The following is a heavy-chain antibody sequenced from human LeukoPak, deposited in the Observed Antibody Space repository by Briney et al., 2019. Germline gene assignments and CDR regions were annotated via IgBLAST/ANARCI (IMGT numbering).Heavy chain of an antibody. V-gene: IGHV3-15*01. Sequence: PGGSLRLSCAASGFTFSNAWISWVRQAPGKGLEWVGRIKSKTDGGTTDYAAPVKSRFTISRDDSKNTLYLQMNSLKTEDTAVYYCTTDPYYYDSSGSPVRNYWGQGTLVTVSS. CDR2: IKSKTDGGTT. CDR1: GFTFSNAW. D-gene: IGHD3-22*01. J-gene: IGHJ4*02. CDR3: TTDPYYYDSSGSPVRNY.